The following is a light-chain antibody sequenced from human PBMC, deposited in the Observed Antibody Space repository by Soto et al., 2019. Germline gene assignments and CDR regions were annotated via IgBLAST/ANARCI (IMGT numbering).Light chain of an antibody. CDR3: QQRFNWPRFT. CDR2: DAS. Sequence: EIVLTQSPATLSLSPGERATLSCRASQSVSSYLAWYPQKPGQAPRLLIYDASNRATGIPARFSGGGSGTDFTLTISILEPEDFAVYYCQQRFNWPRFTFGQGTKLEIK. V-gene: IGKV3-11*01. CDR1: QSVSSY. J-gene: IGKJ2*01.